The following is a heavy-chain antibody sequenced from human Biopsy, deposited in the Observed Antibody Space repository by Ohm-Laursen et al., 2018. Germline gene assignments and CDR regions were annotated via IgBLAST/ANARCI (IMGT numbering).Heavy chain of an antibody. CDR2: FSHTGTT. CDR3: ARHPTGFWFDP. CDR1: GGSFSGYD. Sequence: TLSLTCAVDGGSFSGYDWTWIRQPPGKGLEWVGEFSHTGTTIYNPSLKSRLTISVDTSTNQFSLKVSSVTAADTALYFCARHPTGFWFDPWGHGTLVTVSS. J-gene: IGHJ5*02. V-gene: IGHV4-34*01.